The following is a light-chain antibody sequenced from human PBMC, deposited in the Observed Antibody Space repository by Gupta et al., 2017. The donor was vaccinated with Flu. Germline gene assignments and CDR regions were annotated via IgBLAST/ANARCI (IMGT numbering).Light chain of an antibody. J-gene: IGKJ1*01. V-gene: IGKV1-39*01. CDR1: QTIRSY. Sequence: DIQMTQSPASLSASVGDRVTITCRASQTIRSYLNWYQQRPGKAPKLLIYAVSTLHGGVPSRFSGSGSGTDFTLTITSLQPEDFATYYCQQTSRAPRTFGQGTKVEIE. CDR3: QQTSRAPRT. CDR2: AVS.